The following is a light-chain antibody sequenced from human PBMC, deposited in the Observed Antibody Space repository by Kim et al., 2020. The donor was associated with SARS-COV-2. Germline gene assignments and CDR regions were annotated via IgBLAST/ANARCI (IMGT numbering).Light chain of an antibody. CDR1: QSVSSSY. J-gene: IGKJ4*01. Sequence: SPGERATLSCRASQSVSSSYLAWYQQKPGQAPRLLMYGASSSATGIPDRLSGSGSGTDFTLTISRLEPEDFAVYYCQQYGSSPLTFGGGTKVEIK. CDR2: GAS. V-gene: IGKV3-20*01. CDR3: QQYGSSPLT.